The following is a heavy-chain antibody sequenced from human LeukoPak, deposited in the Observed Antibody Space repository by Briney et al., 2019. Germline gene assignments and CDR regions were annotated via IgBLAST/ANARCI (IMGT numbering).Heavy chain of an antibody. V-gene: IGHV4-59*08. CDR1: GGSISSYY. J-gene: IGHJ4*02. CDR3: ARQGGGWLIDY. CDR2: IYYSGST. D-gene: IGHD6-19*01. Sequence: SETPSLTCTVSGGSISSYYWSWIRQPPGKGLEWIGYIYYSGSTNYNPSLKSRVTISVDTSKNQFSLKLSSVTAADTAVYYCARQGGGWLIDYWGQGTLVTVSS.